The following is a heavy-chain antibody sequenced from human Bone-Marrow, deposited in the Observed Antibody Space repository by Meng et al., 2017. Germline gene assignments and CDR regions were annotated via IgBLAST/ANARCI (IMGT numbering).Heavy chain of an antibody. CDR3: ARDWEWYSSSWYVFDY. CDR2: ISYDGSNK. Sequence: LSLTCAASGFTFSSYAMHCVRQAPGKWLEWVAVISYDGSNKYYADSVKGRFTISRDNSKNTLYLQMNSLRAWDTAVYYCARDWEWYSSSWYVFDYWGQGTLVTVSS. D-gene: IGHD6-13*01. J-gene: IGHJ4*02. CDR1: GFTFSSYA. V-gene: IGHV3-30*04.